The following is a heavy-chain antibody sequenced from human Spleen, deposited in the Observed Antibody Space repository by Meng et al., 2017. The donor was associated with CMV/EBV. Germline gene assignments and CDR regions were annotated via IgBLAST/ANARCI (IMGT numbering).Heavy chain of an antibody. Sequence: KVSCKGSGYTFTSYWIAWVRQTPGKGLEWMGIIYPADSDTKYSPSFQGQVTISAEKSISTAYLQWSSLKASDTAIYYCARHATSVTARNWFGPWGQGTLVTVSS. V-gene: IGHV5-51*01. D-gene: IGHD4-11*01. J-gene: IGHJ5*02. CDR1: GYTFTSYW. CDR3: ARHATSVTARNWFGP. CDR2: IYPADSDT.